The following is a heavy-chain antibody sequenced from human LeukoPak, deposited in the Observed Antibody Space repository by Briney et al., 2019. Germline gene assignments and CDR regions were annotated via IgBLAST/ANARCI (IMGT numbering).Heavy chain of an antibody. J-gene: IGHJ6*02. Sequence: HPGGSLRLSCAASGFTVSSNYMSWVRQVPGRGPEWVANVNRDGSETYYLDSVKGRFTISKDNAKNSLYLQMNSLRAEDTALYHCARNNGMDVWGQGTTVTVSS. CDR2: VNRDGSET. CDR3: ARNNGMDV. V-gene: IGHV3-7*03. CDR1: GFTVSSNY.